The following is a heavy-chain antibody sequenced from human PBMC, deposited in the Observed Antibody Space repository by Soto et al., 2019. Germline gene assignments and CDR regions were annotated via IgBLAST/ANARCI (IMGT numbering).Heavy chain of an antibody. Sequence: SETLSLTCAVSGGTIIRGCYSFSWIRPPPGKGLEWIGYMYHSGSTYYNPALKSRVAISIDRSKNQFSLKLSSVTAADTAVYYCARVPDYWGQGILVTVSS. CDR3: ARVPDY. J-gene: IGHJ4*02. CDR1: GGTIIRGCYS. V-gene: IGHV4-30-2*01. D-gene: IGHD2-2*01. CDR2: MYHSGST.